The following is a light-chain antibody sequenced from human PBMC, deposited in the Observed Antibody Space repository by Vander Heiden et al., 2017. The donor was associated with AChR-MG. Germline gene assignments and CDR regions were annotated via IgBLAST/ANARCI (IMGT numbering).Light chain of an antibody. V-gene: IGKV3-11*01. Sequence: EIVLTQSPATLSLSPGARATLSCRASQSVSSYLAWYQQKPGQAPRLLIYDTSKRAAGIPARFSGSGSTPEFTLTISSLEPEDSAVYYCQQRSNWPLGFTFGQGTKLDIK. CDR1: QSVSSY. CDR3: QQRSNWPLGFT. J-gene: IGKJ2*01. CDR2: DTS.